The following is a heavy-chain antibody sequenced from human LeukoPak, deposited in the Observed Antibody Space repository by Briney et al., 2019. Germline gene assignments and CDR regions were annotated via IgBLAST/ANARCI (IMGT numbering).Heavy chain of an antibody. Sequence: SQTLSLTCTVSGGSISSGSYYWSWIRQPPGKGLEWIGEINHSGSTNYNPSLKSRVTISVDTSKNQFSLKLSSVTAADTAVYXXXXXXXXXXXXXXTELGSGYSDYWGQGTLVTVSS. V-gene: IGHV4-30-2*02. CDR3: XXXXXXXXXXXXTELGSGYSDY. CDR2: INHSGST. CDR1: GGSISSGSYY. J-gene: IGHJ4*02. D-gene: IGHD3-10*01.